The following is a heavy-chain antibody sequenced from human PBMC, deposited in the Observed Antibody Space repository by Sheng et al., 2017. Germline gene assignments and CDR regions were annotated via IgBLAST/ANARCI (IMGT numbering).Heavy chain of an antibody. D-gene: IGHD6-19*01. Sequence: QVQLVQSGAEVEKPGASVKVSCKASGYTFTGYYIHWVRQAPGQGLEWMGWINPNSGDTNYVQKFQGRVTMTRDTSISTVYMELSRLRSDDTAVYYCAREGNSSGNVFDIWGHGTMV. J-gene: IGHJ3*02. CDR2: INPNSGDT. CDR3: AREGNSSGNVFDI. V-gene: IGHV1-2*02. CDR1: GYTFTGYY.